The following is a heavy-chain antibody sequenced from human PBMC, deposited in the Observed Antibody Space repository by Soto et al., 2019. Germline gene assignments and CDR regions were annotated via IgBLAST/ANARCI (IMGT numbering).Heavy chain of an antibody. CDR2: IKQDGSEK. Sequence: PGGSLRLSCAASGFTFSSYWMSWVRQSPGKGLEWVANIKQDGSEKYYVDSVKGRFTISRDNAKNSLYLQMNSLRAEDTAVYYCARKGSKFNYGGNPGWFDPWGQGTLVTVSS. J-gene: IGHJ5*02. D-gene: IGHD4-17*01. CDR3: ARKGSKFNYGGNPGWFDP. V-gene: IGHV3-7*01. CDR1: GFTFSSYW.